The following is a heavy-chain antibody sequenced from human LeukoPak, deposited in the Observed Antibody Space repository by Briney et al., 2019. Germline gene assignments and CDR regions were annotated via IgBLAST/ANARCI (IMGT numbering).Heavy chain of an antibody. D-gene: IGHD1-26*01. CDR2: INPNSGGT. J-gene: IGHJ4*02. Sequence: ASVKVSCKASGYTFTGHYMHWVRQAPGQGLEWMGRINPNSGGTNYAQKFQGRVTMTRDTSISTAYMELSRLRSDDTAVYYCARGIVGATSYFDYWGQGTLVTVSS. V-gene: IGHV1-2*06. CDR3: ARGIVGATSYFDY. CDR1: GYTFTGHY.